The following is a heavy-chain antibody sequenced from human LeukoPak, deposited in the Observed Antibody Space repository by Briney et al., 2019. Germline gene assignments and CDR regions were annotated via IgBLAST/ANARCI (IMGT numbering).Heavy chain of an antibody. CDR3: ARAPRKRIAAAGTVYYGMDV. CDR1: GGSLSRYY. D-gene: IGHD6-13*01. V-gene: IGHV4-34*01. Sequence: SETLSLTCGVYGGSLSRYYWTWIRQPPGKGLEWIGEINHSGSTNYNPSLKSRVTTVVDTSKNQFSLKLNSMTAADTAVYYCARAPRKRIAAAGTVYYGMDVWGQGTTVTVSS. J-gene: IGHJ6*02. CDR2: INHSGST.